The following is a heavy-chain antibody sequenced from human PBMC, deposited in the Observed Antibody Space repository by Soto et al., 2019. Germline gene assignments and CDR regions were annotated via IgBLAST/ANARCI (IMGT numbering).Heavy chain of an antibody. D-gene: IGHD3-9*01. CDR1: GGTFSSYA. J-gene: IGHJ5*02. CDR3: ARHYDILGHNRFDP. CDR2: IIPIFGTA. V-gene: IGHV1-69*01. Sequence: QVQLVQSGAEVKKPGSSVKVSCKASGGTFSSYAISWVRQAPGQGLEWMGGIIPIFGTANYAQKFQGRVTMTADESTSTAYMELSSLRSEDTAVYYCARHYDILGHNRFDPWGQGTLVTVSS.